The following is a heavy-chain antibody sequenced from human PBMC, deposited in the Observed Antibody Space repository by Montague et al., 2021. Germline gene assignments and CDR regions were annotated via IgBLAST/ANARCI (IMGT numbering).Heavy chain of an antibody. D-gene: IGHD2-8*01. CDR2: IYYSGST. CDR1: GGSISSSSYY. V-gene: IGHV4-39*07. J-gene: IGHJ5*02. CDR3: ARVKMGYDP. Sequence: SETLSLTCTVSGGSISSSSYYWGWIRQPPGKGLEWIGSIYYSGSTYYNSSLKSRVTISVDTSKNQLFLRLGSVTAADTAVYFCARVKMGYDPWGQGTLVTVSS.